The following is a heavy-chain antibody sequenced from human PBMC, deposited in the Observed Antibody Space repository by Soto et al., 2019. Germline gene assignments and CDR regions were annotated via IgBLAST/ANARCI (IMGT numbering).Heavy chain of an antibody. D-gene: IGHD3-16*01. CDR3: ALSALPPAGDSKRISYWYFDL. Sequence: QVQLVQSGAEVKKPGSSVKVSCKASGGTFSSYAISWVRQAPGQGLEWMGGVIPIFGTANYAQKFQGRVTITADESTSTAYIQLSSLRSEDTAVYYCALSALPPAGDSKRISYWYFDLCGRGTLVTVSS. CDR1: GGTFSSYA. CDR2: VIPIFGTA. J-gene: IGHJ2*01. V-gene: IGHV1-69*01.